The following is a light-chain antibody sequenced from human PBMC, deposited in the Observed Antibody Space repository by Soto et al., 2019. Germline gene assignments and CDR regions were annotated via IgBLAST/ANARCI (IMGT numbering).Light chain of an antibody. J-gene: IGLJ1*01. Sequence: QSVLTQPASVSGSPGQTITISCTGTSSDVGGFNSVSWYQLRPGTAPKLILYDVVGRPSGVSYRFSGSKSGNTASLTISGLQAADEADYFCSSYTSTMTNVFGSGTRSPS. V-gene: IGLV2-14*03. CDR1: SSDVGGFNS. CDR3: SSYTSTMTNV. CDR2: DVV.